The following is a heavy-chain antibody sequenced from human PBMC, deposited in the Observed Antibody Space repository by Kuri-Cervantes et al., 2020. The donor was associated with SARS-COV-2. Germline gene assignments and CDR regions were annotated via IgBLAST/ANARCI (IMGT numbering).Heavy chain of an antibody. CDR3: ARLGYYYGSGSPYFDY. D-gene: IGHD3-10*01. Sequence: SETLSLTCDVSGVSVSHGSYTWSWIRQPPGKGLEWIGYIYYSGSTNYNPSLKSRVTISVDTSKNQFSLKLSSVTAADTAVYYCARLGYYYGSGSPYFDYWGQGTLVTVSS. CDR2: IYYSGST. V-gene: IGHV4-61*01. CDR1: GVSVSHGSYT. J-gene: IGHJ4*02.